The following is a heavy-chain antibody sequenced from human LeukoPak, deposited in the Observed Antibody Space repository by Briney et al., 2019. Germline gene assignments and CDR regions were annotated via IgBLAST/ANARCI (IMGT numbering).Heavy chain of an antibody. V-gene: IGHV4-30-2*03. CDR3: AAIVVVVADPHFQH. CDR1: GGSISSGDYY. CDR2: IYYSGST. J-gene: IGHJ1*01. Sequence: SQTLSLACTVSGGSISSGDYYWSWIRQPPGKGLEWIGSIYYSGSTYYNPSLKSRVTISVDTSKNQFSQKLSSVTAADTAVYYCAAIVVVVADPHFQHWGQGTLVTVSS. D-gene: IGHD2-15*01.